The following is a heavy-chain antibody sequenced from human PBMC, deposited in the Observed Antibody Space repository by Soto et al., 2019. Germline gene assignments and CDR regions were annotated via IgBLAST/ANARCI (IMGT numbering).Heavy chain of an antibody. CDR3: ARVDSSMFEGGEGFDP. V-gene: IGHV1-69*12. CDR2: FIPIFGTT. J-gene: IGHJ5*02. CDR1: GGTFNRQA. D-gene: IGHD3-16*01. Sequence: QVVQSGAEVKKPGSSVKVSCKASGGTFNRQAFSWVRQAPGQGLEWMGGFIPIFGTTDYSQKFQGRATITADEATSTAYMDLSSLTSDDTAVYYCARVDSSMFEGGEGFDPWGQGTLVTVSS.